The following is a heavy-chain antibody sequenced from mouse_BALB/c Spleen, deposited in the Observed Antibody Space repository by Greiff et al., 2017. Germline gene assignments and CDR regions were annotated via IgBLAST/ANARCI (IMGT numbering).Heavy chain of an antibody. V-gene: IGHV3-2*02. CDR2: ISYSGST. CDR3: ARYYGSSNYFDY. Sequence: VQLKESGPGLVKPSQSLSLTCTVTGYSITSDYAWNWIRQFPGNKLEWMGYISYSGSTSYNPSLKSRISITRDTSKNQFFLQLNSVTTEDTATYYCARYYGSSNYFDYWGQGTTLTVSS. J-gene: IGHJ2*01. CDR1: GYSITSDYA. D-gene: IGHD1-1*01.